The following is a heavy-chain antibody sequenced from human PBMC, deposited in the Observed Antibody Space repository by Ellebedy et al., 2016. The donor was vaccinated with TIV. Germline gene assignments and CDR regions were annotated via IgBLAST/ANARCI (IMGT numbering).Heavy chain of an antibody. Sequence: SETLSLTXAVYGGSFSGYYWSWIRQPPGKGLEWIGEINHSGSTNYNPSLKSRVTISVDTSKNQFSLKLSSVTAADTAVYYCARVVWFGESEPSHAFDIWGQGTMVTVSS. CDR1: GGSFSGYY. CDR2: INHSGST. CDR3: ARVVWFGESEPSHAFDI. V-gene: IGHV4-34*01. J-gene: IGHJ3*02. D-gene: IGHD3-10*01.